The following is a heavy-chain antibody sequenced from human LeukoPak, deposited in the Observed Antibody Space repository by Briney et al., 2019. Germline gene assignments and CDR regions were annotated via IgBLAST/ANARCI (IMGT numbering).Heavy chain of an antibody. CDR2: INWNGGST. D-gene: IGHD2-2*01. J-gene: IGHJ4*02. CDR3: AKDQDIVVVPAAIGY. V-gene: IGHV3-20*04. CDR1: GFTFDDYG. Sequence: PGGSLRLSCAASGFTFDDYGMSWVRQAPGKGLEWVSGINWNGGSTGYADSVKGRFTISRDNAKNSLYLQMNSLRAEDTAVYYCAKDQDIVVVPAAIGYWGQGTLVTVSS.